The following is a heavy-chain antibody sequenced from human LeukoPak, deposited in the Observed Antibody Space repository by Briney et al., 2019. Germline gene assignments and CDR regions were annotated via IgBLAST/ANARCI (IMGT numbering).Heavy chain of an antibody. J-gene: IGHJ6*04. CDR2: IKQDGSER. V-gene: IGHV3-7*03. CDR1: GFIFSSHW. CDR3: ARKAYALDV. D-gene: IGHD2-8*01. Sequence: GGSLRLSCAPSGFIFSSHWVSWVRQAPGKGLEWVANIKQDGSERYYVDSVKGRFTISRDNAKDSLYLQMNSLRAEDTAVYYCARKAYALDVWGKGTTVTVSS.